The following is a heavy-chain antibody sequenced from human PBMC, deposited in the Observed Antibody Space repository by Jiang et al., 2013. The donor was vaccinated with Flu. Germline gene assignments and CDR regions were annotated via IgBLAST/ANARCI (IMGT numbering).Heavy chain of an antibody. V-gene: IGHV3-33*06. CDR1: GFTFSNYG. D-gene: IGHD6-13*01. CDR2: IWYDGSQK. Sequence: VQLVESGGGVVQPGRSLRLSCAASGFTFSNYGMHWVRQVPGKGLEWVAIIWYDGSQKYYADSMKGRFTISRDNSKSTLYLQIDSLRAEDTAVYYCAKVIRGSIWDYFDYVGP. J-gene: IGHJ4*02. CDR3: AKVIRGSIWDYFDY.